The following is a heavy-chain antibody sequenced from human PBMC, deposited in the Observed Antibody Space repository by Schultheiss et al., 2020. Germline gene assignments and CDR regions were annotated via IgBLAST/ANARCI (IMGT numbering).Heavy chain of an antibody. CDR3: ARGATYYDFWSGYSYYFDY. Sequence: GGSLRLSCAASGFTFSRYSMNWVRQAPGKGLEWVSSIRSSSSYIYYADSVKGRFTISRDNAKNTLYLQMNSLRAEDTAVYYCARGATYYDFWSGYSYYFDYWGQGTLVTVSS. CDR1: GFTFSRYS. CDR2: IRSSSSYI. J-gene: IGHJ4*02. D-gene: IGHD3-3*01. V-gene: IGHV3-21*01.